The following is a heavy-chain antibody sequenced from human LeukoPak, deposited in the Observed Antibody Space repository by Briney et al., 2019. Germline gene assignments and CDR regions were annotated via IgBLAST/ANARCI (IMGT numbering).Heavy chain of an antibody. CDR3: ATEVAATPSTFDY. D-gene: IGHD2-15*01. CDR1: GYTFTSYG. Sequence: ASVKVSCKASGYTFTSYGISWVRQAPGQGLEWMGWISGYNGNAHYAQKVQGRVTMTTDTSTSTAYMELRSLRSEDTAVYYCATEVAATPSTFDYWGQGTLVTVSS. CDR2: ISGYNGNA. J-gene: IGHJ4*02. V-gene: IGHV1-18*01.